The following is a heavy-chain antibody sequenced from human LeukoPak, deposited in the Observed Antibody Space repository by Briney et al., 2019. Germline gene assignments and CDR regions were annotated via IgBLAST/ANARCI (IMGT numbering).Heavy chain of an antibody. CDR3: ARDGYGALRFDC. CDR2: LSSSGSHT. J-gene: IGHJ4*02. V-gene: IGHV3-11*06. CDR1: GFTVSDYY. D-gene: IGHD4/OR15-4a*01. Sequence: TGGSLRLSCAASGFTVSDYYMSWIRQAPGEGLEWISYLSSSGSHTNFADSVEGRFTISRDNAKNSLYLQMNSLRVEDTAVYYCARDGYGALRFDCWGQGTLGTVSS.